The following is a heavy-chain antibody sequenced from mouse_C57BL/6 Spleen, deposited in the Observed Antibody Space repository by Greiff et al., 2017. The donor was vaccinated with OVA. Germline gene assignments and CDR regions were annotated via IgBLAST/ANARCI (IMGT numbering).Heavy chain of an antibody. D-gene: IGHD2-4*01. CDR3: ATYYDYDSWFAY. CDR2: IDPEYGET. V-gene: IGHV14-2*01. Sequence: VQLQQSGAELVKPGASVKLSCTASGFNIKDYYMHWVKQRTEQGLEWIGRIDPEYGETKYAPKFQGKATITADTSSNTAYLQLSSLTSEDTAVYYCATYYDYDSWFAYWGQGTLVTVSA. J-gene: IGHJ3*01. CDR1: GFNIKDYY.